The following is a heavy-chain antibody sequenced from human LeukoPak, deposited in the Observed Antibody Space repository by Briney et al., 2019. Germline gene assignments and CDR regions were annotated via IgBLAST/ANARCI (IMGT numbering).Heavy chain of an antibody. CDR2: ISSSSSYI. D-gene: IGHD5-24*01. V-gene: IGHV3-21*01. Sequence: GGSLRLSCATSGFTFSSYSMNWVRQAPGKGLEWVSSISSSSSYIYYADSVKDRFTISRDNAKNSLYLQMNSLRAEDTAVYYCARDRDGYNSWGQGTLVTVSS. CDR3: ARDRDGYNS. CDR1: GFTFSSYS. J-gene: IGHJ4*02.